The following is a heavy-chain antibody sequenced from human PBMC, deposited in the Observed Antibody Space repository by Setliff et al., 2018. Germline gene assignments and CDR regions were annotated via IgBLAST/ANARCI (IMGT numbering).Heavy chain of an antibody. CDR3: ARHVDCSGGRCYSLSNWFDP. J-gene: IGHJ5*02. CDR2: IYYSGNI. V-gene: IGHV4-39*01. D-gene: IGHD2-15*01. Sequence: SETLSLTCTVSGGSISSDSYYWGWIRQPPGKGLEWIGSIYYSGNIYYNPSLKSRVTMSVDTSKNQFSLKPRSVTAADTAIYYCARHVDCSGGRCYSLSNWFDPWGPGTLVTVSS. CDR1: GGSISSDSYY.